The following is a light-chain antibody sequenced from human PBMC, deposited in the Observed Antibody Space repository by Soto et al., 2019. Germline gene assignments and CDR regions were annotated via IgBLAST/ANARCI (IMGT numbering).Light chain of an antibody. CDR3: QQLETYPIT. CDR1: QGISRY. J-gene: IGKJ5*01. Sequence: DIQLTQSPSFLSASVGDRVTITCRASQGISRYLVWYQQRPGKAPQLLIYAASTLESGVPSRFSGRGDGTEFTLTISSLQLEDFATYYCQQLETYPITFGLGTRLEIK. CDR2: AAS. V-gene: IGKV1-9*01.